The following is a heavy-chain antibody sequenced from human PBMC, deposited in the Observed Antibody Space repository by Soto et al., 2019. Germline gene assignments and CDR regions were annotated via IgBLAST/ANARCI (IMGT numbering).Heavy chain of an antibody. D-gene: IGHD6-13*01. J-gene: IGHJ6*02. Sequence: GGSLRLSCAASGFTFSSYDMHWVRQATGKGLEWVSAIGTAGDTYYPGSVKGRFTISRENAKNSLYLQMNSLRAEDTAVYYCARDLFSGYSSSEDGLLPGRGYYYGMDVWGQGTTVTVSS. CDR3: ARDLFSGYSSSEDGLLPGRGYYYGMDV. CDR2: IGTAGDT. V-gene: IGHV3-13*01. CDR1: GFTFSSYD.